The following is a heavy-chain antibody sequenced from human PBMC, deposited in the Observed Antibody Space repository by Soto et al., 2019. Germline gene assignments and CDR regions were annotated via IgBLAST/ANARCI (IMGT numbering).Heavy chain of an antibody. D-gene: IGHD6-19*01. CDR3: ARLPGSGWYEGIDY. V-gene: IGHV4-39*01. CDR1: GGSISSSSYY. Sequence: QLQLQESGPGLVKPSETLSLTCTVSGGSISSSSYYWGWIRQPPGKGLEWIGSIYYSGSTYYNPSLKSRVTISVDTSKNQFSLKLSPVTAANTAVYYCARLPGSGWYEGIDYWGQGTLVTVSS. J-gene: IGHJ4*02. CDR2: IYYSGST.